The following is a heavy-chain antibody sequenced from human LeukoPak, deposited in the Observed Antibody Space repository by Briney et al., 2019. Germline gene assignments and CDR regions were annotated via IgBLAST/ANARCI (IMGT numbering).Heavy chain of an antibody. D-gene: IGHD6-13*01. CDR1: GGSISSGGYY. J-gene: IGHJ6*02. Sequence: KTSQTLSLTCTVSGGSISSGGYYWSWIRQPPGKGLEWIGYIYHSGSTYYNPSLKSRVTISVDTSKNHFSLKLISVTASDTAVYYCARGSSSWYEYYYYGMDVWGQGTTVTVSS. CDR3: ARGSSSWYEYYYYGMDV. CDR2: IYHSGST. V-gene: IGHV4-30-2*01.